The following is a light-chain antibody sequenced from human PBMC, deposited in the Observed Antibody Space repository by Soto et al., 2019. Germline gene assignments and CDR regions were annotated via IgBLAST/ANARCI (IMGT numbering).Light chain of an antibody. CDR2: GAS. J-gene: IGKJ1*01. V-gene: IGKV3-20*01. CDR1: QSVSSSY. CDR3: QQYGSSPRT. Sequence: EIVLTQSPGTLSLSPGERATLSCRASQSVSSSYLAWYQQKPGQAPRLLIYGASSRATGIPDRFSGSGSGTDFTLIISRLEPADFAVYYCQQYGSSPRTFGQGTKVDIK.